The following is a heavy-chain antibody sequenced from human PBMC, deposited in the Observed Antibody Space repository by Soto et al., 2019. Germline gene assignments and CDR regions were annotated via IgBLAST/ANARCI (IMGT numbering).Heavy chain of an antibody. CDR1: GYSFTSYW. J-gene: IGHJ4*02. D-gene: IGHD6-19*01. Sequence: GESLKISCKGSGYSFTSYWIGWVRQMPGKGLEWMGIIYPGDSDTRYSPSFQGQVTISADKSISTAYLQWSSLKASDTAMYYCARQPLIAVAGVSFDYWGQGTLVTVSS. CDR2: IYPGDSDT. V-gene: IGHV5-51*01. CDR3: ARQPLIAVAGVSFDY.